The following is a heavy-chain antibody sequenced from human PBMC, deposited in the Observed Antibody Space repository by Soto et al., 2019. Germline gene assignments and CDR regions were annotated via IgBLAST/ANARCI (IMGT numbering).Heavy chain of an antibody. CDR3: ARQFRYGDYYYYGMDV. Sequence: GESLKISCKGSGYSFTSYWISWVRQMPGKGLEWMGRIDPSDSYTNYSPSFQGHVTISADKSISTAYLQWSSLKASDTAMYYCARQFRYGDYYYYGMDVWGQGTTVTVSS. J-gene: IGHJ6*02. D-gene: IGHD4-17*01. V-gene: IGHV5-10-1*01. CDR2: IDPSDSYT. CDR1: GYSFTSYW.